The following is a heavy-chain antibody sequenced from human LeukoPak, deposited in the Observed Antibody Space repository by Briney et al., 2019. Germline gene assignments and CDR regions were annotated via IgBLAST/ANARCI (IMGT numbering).Heavy chain of an antibody. V-gene: IGHV4-59*05. CDR3: ARTLVVPAAIPYYYYYYMDV. CDR1: GGSISSYY. J-gene: IGHJ6*03. CDR2: IYYSGST. D-gene: IGHD2-2*01. Sequence: PSETLSLTCTVSGGSISSYYWSWIRQPAGKGLEWIGSIYYSGSTYYNPSLKSRVTISVDTSKNQFSLKLSSVTAADTAVYYCARTLVVPAAIPYYYYYYMDVWGKGTTVTVSS.